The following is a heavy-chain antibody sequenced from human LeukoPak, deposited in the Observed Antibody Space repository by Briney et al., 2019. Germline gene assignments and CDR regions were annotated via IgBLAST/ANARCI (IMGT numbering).Heavy chain of an antibody. CDR3: ARQIASAGTAGFDF. CDR2: IYSTGST. Sequence: SETLSLICTVSGGSISSYYWSWIRQPAGKGLEWIGRIYSTGSTNYNPSLKSRVTMSVDTSKNQFSLRLRSVTAADTAVYYCARQIASAGTAGFDFWGRGALVTVSS. J-gene: IGHJ4*02. CDR1: GGSISSYY. D-gene: IGHD6-13*01. V-gene: IGHV4-4*07.